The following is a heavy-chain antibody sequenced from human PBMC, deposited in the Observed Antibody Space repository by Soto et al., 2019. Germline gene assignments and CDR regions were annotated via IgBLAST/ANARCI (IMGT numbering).Heavy chain of an antibody. CDR2: IVVGSGNT. J-gene: IGHJ6*02. CDR3: AAETEYSSANLYGMDV. D-gene: IGHD6-19*01. Sequence: GASVKVSCKASGGSFNSFAISWVRQARGQRLEWIGWIVVGSGNTNYAQKFQERVTITRDMSTSTAYMELSSLRSEDTAVYYCAAETEYSSANLYGMDVWGQGTTVTVSS. CDR1: GGSFNSFA. V-gene: IGHV1-58*02.